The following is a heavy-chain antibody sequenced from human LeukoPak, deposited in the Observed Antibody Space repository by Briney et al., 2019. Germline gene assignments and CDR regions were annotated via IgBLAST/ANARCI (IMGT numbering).Heavy chain of an antibody. CDR1: GFTVSSNY. CDR2: LYNGGSP. D-gene: IGHD2-15*01. CDR3: ARAQPYCSGGSCYGYFQH. V-gene: IGHV3-53*01. J-gene: IGHJ1*01. Sequence: PGGSLRLSCAASGFTVSSNYMTWVRQAPGKGLEWVSTLYNGGSPHYADSVKGRFTISSDKSKNTLFLQMNSLRAEDTAVYYCARAQPYCSGGSCYGYFQHWGQGSLVTVSS.